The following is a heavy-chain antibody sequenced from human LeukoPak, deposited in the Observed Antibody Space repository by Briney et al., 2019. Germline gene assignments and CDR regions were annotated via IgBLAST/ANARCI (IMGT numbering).Heavy chain of an antibody. CDR3: AKDLSMVRGVPYYYYYGMDV. CDR1: GFTFSSYA. J-gene: IGHJ6*02. CDR2: FNGSGGST. Sequence: PGGSLRLSCAASGFTFSSYAMSWVRQAPGKGLEWVSTFNGSGGSTYYADSVKGRFTISRDNSKNTLYLQMNSLRAEDTAVYYCAKDLSMVRGVPYYYYYGMDVWGQGTTVTVSS. V-gene: IGHV3-23*01. D-gene: IGHD3-10*01.